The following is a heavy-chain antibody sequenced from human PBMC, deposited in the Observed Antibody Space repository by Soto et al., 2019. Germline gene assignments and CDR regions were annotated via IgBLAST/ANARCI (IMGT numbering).Heavy chain of an antibody. CDR2: TYYGSKWYN. Sequence: SQTLSLTCAISGDSLSSNSAAWDSIRKSPSRGLEWLGRTYYGSKWYNDYAVSVKRRITINPDTSKNQFSLQLNSVTPEDTAVYYCARDRQWLGETYYYYGMDVWVQGTTVTVSS. D-gene: IGHD6-19*01. CDR1: GDSLSSNSAA. V-gene: IGHV6-1*01. J-gene: IGHJ6*02. CDR3: ARDRQWLGETYYYYGMDV.